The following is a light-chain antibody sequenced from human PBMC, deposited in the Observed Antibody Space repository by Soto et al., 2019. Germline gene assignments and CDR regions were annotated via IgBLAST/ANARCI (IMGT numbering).Light chain of an antibody. CDR2: AAS. CDR3: QQSYSTPPT. V-gene: IGKV1-39*01. Sequence: DIQMTQSPSSLSASVGDRVTITCRASQNIIRYLNWYQQKPGKAPKLLIYAASNLQSGVPSRFSGSGSGTDYTLTISSLQPEDFATYYCQQSYSTPPTFGQGAKVEIK. J-gene: IGKJ1*01. CDR1: QNIIRY.